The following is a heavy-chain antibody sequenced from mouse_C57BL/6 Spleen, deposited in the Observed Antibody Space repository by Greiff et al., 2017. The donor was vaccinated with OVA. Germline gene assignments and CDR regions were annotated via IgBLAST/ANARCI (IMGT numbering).Heavy chain of an antibody. Sequence: EVKLMESGGGLVQPGGSLKLSCAASGFTFSDYGMAWVRQAPRQGPEWVAFISNLAYSIYYADTVTGRFTISREKAKNTLYLEMSSLRSEDTAMYYCARGARFAYWGQGTLVTVSA. CDR3: ARGARFAY. CDR1: GFTFSDYG. V-gene: IGHV5-15*01. J-gene: IGHJ3*01. CDR2: ISNLAYSI.